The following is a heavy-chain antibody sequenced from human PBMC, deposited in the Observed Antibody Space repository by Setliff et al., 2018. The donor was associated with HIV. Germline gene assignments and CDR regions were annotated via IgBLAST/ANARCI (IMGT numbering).Heavy chain of an antibody. CDR1: GYTFTVYY. CDR3: ARLFYDYWSGFYSGDY. V-gene: IGHV1-2*02. J-gene: IGHJ4*02. D-gene: IGHD3-3*01. Sequence: ASVKVSCKASGYTFTVYYLHWLRQAPGQGLEWMGWMNPNIGGTNYAQKFQGRVTMTRDTSINTAFMELISLRSDDTAVYYCARLFYDYWSGFYSGDYWGQGTLVTVSS. CDR2: MNPNIGGT.